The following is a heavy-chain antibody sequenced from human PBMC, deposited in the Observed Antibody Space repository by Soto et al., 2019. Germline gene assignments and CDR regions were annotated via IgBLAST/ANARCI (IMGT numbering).Heavy chain of an antibody. CDR1: GFTFSDYA. D-gene: IGHD6-19*01. CDR2: ISYTGDFI. CDR3: ARDLLSGANYYAH. V-gene: IGHV3-21*04. Sequence: PGVSLRLSCAASGFTFSDYAMNWVRQAPGKGLEWVSSISYTGDFIYYADSVKGRFTISRDNAKNALYLQMTGLRGDDTAVYYCARDLLSGANYYAHWGQGTLVNVSS. J-gene: IGHJ4*02.